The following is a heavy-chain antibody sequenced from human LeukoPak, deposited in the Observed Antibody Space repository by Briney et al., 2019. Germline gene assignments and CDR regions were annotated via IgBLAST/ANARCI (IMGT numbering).Heavy chain of an antibody. V-gene: IGHV3-33*08. CDR2: IWYDGSNK. J-gene: IGHJ4*02. D-gene: IGHD3-22*01. CDR1: GFTFSSYS. CDR3: ARDGNYYDSSGYLYYFDY. Sequence: QTGGSLRLSCAASGFTFSSYSMNWVRQAPGKGLEWVAVIWYDGSNKYYADSVKGRFTISRDNSKNTLYLQMNSLRAEDTAVYYCARDGNYYDSSGYLYYFDYWGQGTLVTVSS.